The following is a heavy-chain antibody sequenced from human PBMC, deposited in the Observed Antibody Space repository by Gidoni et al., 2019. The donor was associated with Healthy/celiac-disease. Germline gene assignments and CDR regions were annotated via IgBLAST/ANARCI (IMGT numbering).Heavy chain of an antibody. Sequence: QVQLVQSGAEVKQPGASVRVSCKASGDTLISFWLSLVRQAPGQGLEWMAWISGYNGNTNYAQKYQGRVTMTTDTSTNTAYMELRSLRFDDTAVYFCVSDWDYYGSGRPRGGYYYSGKDVWGQGTTVTVS. CDR2: ISGYNGNT. CDR1: GDTLISFW. CDR3: VSDWDYYGSGRPRGGYYYSGKDV. V-gene: IGHV1-18*01. J-gene: IGHJ6*02. D-gene: IGHD3-10*01.